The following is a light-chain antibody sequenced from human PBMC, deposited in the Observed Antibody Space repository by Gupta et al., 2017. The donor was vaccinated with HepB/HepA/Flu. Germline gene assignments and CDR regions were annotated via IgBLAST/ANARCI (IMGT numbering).Light chain of an antibody. CDR3: QQYDGHPPRT. CDR1: QTVLSSYNNKNY. Sequence: DIVMTESTDSLSVCPGERATINCKSSQTVLSSYNNKNYLDWYQQKPGHPRKLLLYWASTLESGVPYRFSGSGSGTDFTLTITSLQAEDMAIYYCQQYDGHPPRTFGEGTKVEIK. V-gene: IGKV4-1*01. J-gene: IGKJ4*02. CDR2: WAS.